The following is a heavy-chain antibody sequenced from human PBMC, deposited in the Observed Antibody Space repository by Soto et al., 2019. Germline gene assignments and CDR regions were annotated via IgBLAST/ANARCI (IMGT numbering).Heavy chain of an antibody. CDR3: ARHRGYCSSTSCYGEDWFDP. D-gene: IGHD2-2*01. Sequence: SETLSLTCTVSGGSISSSSYYWGWIRQPPGKGLEWIGSIYYSGNTYYNPSLKSRVTISVDTSKNQFSLKLSSVTAADTAVYYCARHRGYCSSTSCYGEDWFDPWGQGTLVTVSS. CDR1: GGSISSSSYY. V-gene: IGHV4-39*01. J-gene: IGHJ5*02. CDR2: IYYSGNT.